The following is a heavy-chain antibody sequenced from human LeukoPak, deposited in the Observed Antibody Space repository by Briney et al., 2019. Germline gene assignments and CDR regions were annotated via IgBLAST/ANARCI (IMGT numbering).Heavy chain of an antibody. J-gene: IGHJ3*02. CDR3: ARVRDGYNDAYDI. CDR1: GYTFTSYY. V-gene: IGHV1-46*01. CDR2: IKPSGGNT. D-gene: IGHD5-24*01. Sequence: GASVKVSCKASGYTFTSYYMHWVRQAPGQGLEWMGIIKPSGGNTNYAQKFQGRVTMTRDTSTSTVYMELSSLKSEDTAVYYCARVRDGYNDAYDIWGQGTMVTVSS.